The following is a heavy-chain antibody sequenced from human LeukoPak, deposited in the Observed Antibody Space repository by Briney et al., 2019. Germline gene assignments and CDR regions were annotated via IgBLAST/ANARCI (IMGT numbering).Heavy chain of an antibody. D-gene: IGHD3-16*01. CDR2: MNPSGGST. CDR1: GYTFTSYD. Sequence: ASVKVSCKASGYTFTSYDINWVRQATGQGLEWMGWMNPSGGSTNYAQKFQGRVTMTRDTSTSTVYMDLSSLRSEDTAVYYCARYSSTFYFDSWGQGTLVTVSS. V-gene: IGHV1-8*01. CDR3: ARYSSTFYFDS. J-gene: IGHJ4*02.